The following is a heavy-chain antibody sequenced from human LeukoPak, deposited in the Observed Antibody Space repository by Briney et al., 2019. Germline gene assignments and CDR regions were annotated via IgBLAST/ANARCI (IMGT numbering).Heavy chain of an antibody. CDR3: ARGLFDSSGCYYLAPPDY. V-gene: IGHV3-23*01. CDR1: GFTFSSYA. J-gene: IGHJ4*02. Sequence: PGGSLRLSCAASGFTFSSYAMSWVRQAPGKGLEWVSGNSGSGGSTYYADSVKGRFTISRDNSKNTLYLQMNSLRAEDTAVYYCARGLFDSSGCYYLAPPDYWGQGTLVTVSS. D-gene: IGHD3-22*01. CDR2: NSGSGGST.